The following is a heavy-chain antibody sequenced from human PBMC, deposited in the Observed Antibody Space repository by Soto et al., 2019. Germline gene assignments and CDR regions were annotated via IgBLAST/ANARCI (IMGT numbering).Heavy chain of an antibody. CDR3: ARDDDYCGGDCYSYYYGMDV. CDR2: ISAYNGNT. J-gene: IGHJ6*02. Sequence: ASVKVSCKASGYTFTSYGISWVRQAPGQGLEWMGWISAYNGNTNYAQKLQGRVTMTTDTSTSTAYMELRSLRSDDTAVYYCARDDDYCGGDCYSYYYGMDVWGQGTTVTVSS. V-gene: IGHV1-18*01. CDR1: GYTFTSYG. D-gene: IGHD2-21*02.